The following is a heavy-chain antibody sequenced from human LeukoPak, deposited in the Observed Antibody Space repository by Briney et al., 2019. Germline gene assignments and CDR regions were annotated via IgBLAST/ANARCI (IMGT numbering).Heavy chain of an antibody. J-gene: IGHJ5*02. D-gene: IGHD2-2*01. Sequence: SETLSLTCTVSGGSISSYYWSWIRQPPGKGLEWIGYIYYSGSTNYNPSLKSRVTISVDTSKNQFSLKLSSATAADTAVYYCARTLRYCSSTSCYWFDPWGQGTLVTVSS. CDR2: IYYSGST. CDR1: GGSISSYY. V-gene: IGHV4-59*01. CDR3: ARTLRYCSSTSCYWFDP.